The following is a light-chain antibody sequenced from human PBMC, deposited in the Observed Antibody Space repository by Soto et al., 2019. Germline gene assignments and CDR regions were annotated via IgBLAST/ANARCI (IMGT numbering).Light chain of an antibody. CDR1: QDISNY. Sequence: DIQMTQSPSSLSASVGDRVTITCQASQDISNYLNWYQQKPGKDPKLLIYDASNLETGVPSRFSGSGSGTDFTFTISSLQPEDIATYYCQQYDNLPYTFDQGTKLEIK. V-gene: IGKV1-33*01. CDR3: QQYDNLPYT. CDR2: DAS. J-gene: IGKJ2*01.